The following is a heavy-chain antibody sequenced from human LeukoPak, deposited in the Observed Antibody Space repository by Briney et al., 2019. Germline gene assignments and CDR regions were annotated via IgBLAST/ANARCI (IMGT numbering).Heavy chain of an antibody. CDR1: TFTFSNYG. CDR2: ISYDGSNK. J-gene: IGHJ6*02. CDR3: AKDRGYSSGGYYYYYGMDV. Sequence: GGSLRLSCVVSTFTFSNYGMYWVRQAPGKGLEWVAIISYDGSNKYYADSVKGRFTISRDNSKNTLYLQMNSLRAEDTAVYYCAKDRGYSSGGYYYYYGMDVWGQGTTVTVSS. V-gene: IGHV3-30*18. D-gene: IGHD6-19*01.